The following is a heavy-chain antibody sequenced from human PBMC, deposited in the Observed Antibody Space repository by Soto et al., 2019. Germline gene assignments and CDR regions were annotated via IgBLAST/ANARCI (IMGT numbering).Heavy chain of an antibody. Sequence: ASVNVSCMASGYTFTAYYVHWVRQAPGQGLEWMGCINPNTGGTNYSQKFQGRVTMTRDTSISTAYMELTRLKSDDTAVYYCARWMGVITARYFDYWGQGTLVTVSS. CDR1: GYTFTAYY. CDR2: INPNTGGT. V-gene: IGHV1-2*02. J-gene: IGHJ4*02. D-gene: IGHD2-21*01. CDR3: ARWMGVITARYFDY.